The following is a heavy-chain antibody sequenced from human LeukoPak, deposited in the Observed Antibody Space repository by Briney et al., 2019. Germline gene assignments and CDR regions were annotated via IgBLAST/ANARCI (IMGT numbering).Heavy chain of an antibody. D-gene: IGHD3-10*01. Sequence: PSETLSLTCTVSGNSFGNYYWSWIRQPAGKGLEWIGRIYTSGTTTYNPSLKSRVTISVETSKNQFSLKLKSVTAADTAVYYCARGGYYGSGNDFRFDPWGQGTLVTVSS. V-gene: IGHV4-4*07. CDR2: IYTSGTT. CDR1: GNSFGNYY. CDR3: ARGGYYGSGNDFRFDP. J-gene: IGHJ5*02.